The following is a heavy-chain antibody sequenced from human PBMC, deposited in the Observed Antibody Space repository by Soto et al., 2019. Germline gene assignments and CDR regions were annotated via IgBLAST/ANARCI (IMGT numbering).Heavy chain of an antibody. D-gene: IGHD2-15*01. Sequence: ASVKVSCKASGYTFTSYYMHWVRQAPGQGLEWMGIINPSGGSTSYAQKFQGRVTMTRDTSTSTVYMELSSLRSEDTAVYYCARDGYCRGSSCYDWFDPWGQGYPVTVSS. CDR3: ARDGYCRGSSCYDWFDP. J-gene: IGHJ5*02. CDR2: INPSGGST. CDR1: GYTFTSYY. V-gene: IGHV1-46*01.